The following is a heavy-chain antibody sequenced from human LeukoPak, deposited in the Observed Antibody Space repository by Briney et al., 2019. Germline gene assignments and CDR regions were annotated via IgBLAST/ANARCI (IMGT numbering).Heavy chain of an antibody. CDR1: GFTISSYW. CDR2: IKQDGSEK. V-gene: IGHV3-7*04. CDR3: ARSIRGSARFDY. D-gene: IGHD3-10*01. Sequence: GGSLRLSCAASGFTISSYWMSWVRQAPGKGLEWVANIKQDGSEKYYVGSVKGRFTISSDNAKNSLYLQMNSLRAEDTAVYYCARSIRGSARFDYWGQGALVTVSS. J-gene: IGHJ4*02.